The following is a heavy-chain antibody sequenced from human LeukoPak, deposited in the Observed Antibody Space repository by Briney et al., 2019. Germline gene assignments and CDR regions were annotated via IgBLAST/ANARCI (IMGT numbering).Heavy chain of an antibody. V-gene: IGHV1-69*01. J-gene: IGHJ4*02. CDR1: GYSFTSYW. CDR3: ASVTSSGCDY. CDR2: IIPIFGTA. Sequence: KISCKGSGYSFTSYWIGWVRQMPGKGLEWMGGIIPIFGTANYAQKFQGRVTITADESTSTAYMELSSLRSEDTAVYYCASVTSSGCDYWGQGTLVTVSS. D-gene: IGHD6-19*01.